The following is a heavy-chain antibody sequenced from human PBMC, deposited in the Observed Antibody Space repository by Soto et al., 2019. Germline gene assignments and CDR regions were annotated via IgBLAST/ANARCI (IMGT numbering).Heavy chain of an antibody. CDR3: ARTVTTTLSADAFDI. V-gene: IGHV4-31*03. CDR1: GGSISSGGYY. J-gene: IGHJ3*02. Sequence: TSETLSLTCSVSGGSISSGGYYLSWIRQHPGKGLEWIGYIYYSGSTYYNPSLKSRVTISVDTSKNQFSMKLSSVTAADTAVYYCARTVTTTLSADAFDIWGQGTMVTVSS. CDR2: IYYSGST. D-gene: IGHD3-3*01.